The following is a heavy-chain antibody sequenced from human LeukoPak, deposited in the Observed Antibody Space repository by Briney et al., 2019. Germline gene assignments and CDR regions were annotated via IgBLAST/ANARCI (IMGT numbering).Heavy chain of an antibody. Sequence: GGSLRLSCAASGFTLSDHYMDWVRQAPGKGLEWVGRTRNRANSDTTEYAASVKGRFTISRDDSKSIAYLQMNSLKTEDTAVYYCTRVYYGSGRPFDIWGQGTMVTVSS. J-gene: IGHJ3*02. V-gene: IGHV3-72*01. CDR3: TRVYYGSGRPFDI. CDR1: GFTLSDHY. CDR2: TRNRANSDTT. D-gene: IGHD3-10*01.